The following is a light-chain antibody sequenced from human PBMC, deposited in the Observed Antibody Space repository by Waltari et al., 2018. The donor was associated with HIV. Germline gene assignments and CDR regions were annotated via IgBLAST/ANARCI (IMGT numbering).Light chain of an antibody. CDR2: YNN. V-gene: IGLV1-44*01. CDR3: AAWDDNLNGL. Sequence: QSVLSQPPSASGTPGQRVTISCSGRRSNIGPNVVNWYLQLPGSAPKLLISYNNQRPSGVPDRFSGSKSGTSASLAISGLQSEDEADYYCAAWDDNLNGLFGGGTKLTVL. J-gene: IGLJ2*01. CDR1: RSNIGPNV.